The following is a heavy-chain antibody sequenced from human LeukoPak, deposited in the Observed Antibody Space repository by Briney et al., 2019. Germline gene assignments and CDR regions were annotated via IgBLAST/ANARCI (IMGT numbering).Heavy chain of an antibody. Sequence: GGSLRLSCAASGFTFSRYWMNWVRQAPGKGLEWVSFISGNIYYADSLKGRFTISRDNAKNSLYLQINSLRAEDTAVYYCARGEYGSGSYHIDYWGQGTLVTVSS. D-gene: IGHD3-10*01. V-gene: IGHV3-21*01. CDR3: ARGEYGSGSYHIDY. CDR1: GFTFSRYW. J-gene: IGHJ4*02. CDR2: ISGNI.